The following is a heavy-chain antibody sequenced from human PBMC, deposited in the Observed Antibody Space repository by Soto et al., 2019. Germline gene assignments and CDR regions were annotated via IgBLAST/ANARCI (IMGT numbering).Heavy chain of an antibody. CDR2: IIPIFGTA. V-gene: IGHV1-69*13. Sequence: ASVKVSCKASGGTFSSYAISWVRKDPGQGLEWMGGIIPIFGTANYAQKFQGRVTITADESTSTAYMELSSLRSENTAVYYCSRGGTMIVVAPPGWFDPWGQGTLVTVSS. CDR1: GGTFSSYA. D-gene: IGHD3-22*01. J-gene: IGHJ5*02. CDR3: SRGGTMIVVAPPGWFDP.